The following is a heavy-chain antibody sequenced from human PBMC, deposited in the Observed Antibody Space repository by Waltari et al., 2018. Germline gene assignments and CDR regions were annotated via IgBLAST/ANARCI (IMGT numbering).Heavy chain of an antibody. J-gene: IGHJ3*02. CDR2: IYHSGST. CDR1: GYSISSGYY. V-gene: IGHV4-38-2*01. Sequence: QVQLQESGPGLVKPSETLSLTCAVSGYSISSGYYWGWIRQPPGKGLEWIGRIYHSGSTYSNPSLKSRVTISVDTSKNQFSLKLSSVTAADTAVYYCARSSGDAFDIWGQGTMVTVSS. CDR3: ARSSGDAFDI.